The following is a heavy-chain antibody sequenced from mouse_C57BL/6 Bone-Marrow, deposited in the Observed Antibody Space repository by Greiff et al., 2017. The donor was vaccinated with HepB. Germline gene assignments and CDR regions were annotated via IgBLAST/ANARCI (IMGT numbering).Heavy chain of an antibody. J-gene: IGHJ2*01. D-gene: IGHD2-10*01. CDR1: GYTFTSYW. CDR3: ARKPSYYYFDY. CDR2: IDPSDSYT. Sequence: QVQLKQPGAELVRPGTSVKLSCKASGYTFTSYWMHWVKQRPGQGLEWIGVIDPSDSYTNYNQKFKGKATLTVDTSSSTAYMQLSSLTSEDSAVYYCARKPSYYYFDYWGQGTTLTVSS. V-gene: IGHV1-59*01.